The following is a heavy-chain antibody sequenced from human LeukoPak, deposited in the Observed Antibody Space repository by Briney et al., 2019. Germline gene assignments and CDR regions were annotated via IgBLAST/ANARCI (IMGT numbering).Heavy chain of an antibody. CDR2: ISNDGSKQ. V-gene: IGHV3-30*07. CDR1: GFTFSNYP. J-gene: IGHJ4*02. D-gene: IGHD2-15*01. CDR3: ARGSGRRTSIFGY. Sequence: GSLRLSCAASGFTFSNYPMHWVRQAPGKGLEWVAVISNDGSKQYYADSVKGRFTISRDNAKNSLYLQMNSLRAEDTAVYYCARGSGRRTSIFGYWGQGTLVTVSS.